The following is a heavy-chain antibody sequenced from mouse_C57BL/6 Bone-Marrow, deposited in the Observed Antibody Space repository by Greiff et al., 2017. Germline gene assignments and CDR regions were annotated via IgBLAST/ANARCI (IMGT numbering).Heavy chain of an antibody. J-gene: IGHJ2*01. V-gene: IGHV14-2*01. CDR1: GFNIKDYY. Sequence: EVQLQQSGAELVKPGASVKLSCTASGFNIKDYYMHWVKQRTEQGLEWIGRLDPVDGETKYASKFQGKATITADTSSTTAYLQLSSLTSEDTAVYYCARGGGTWFDYWGQGTTLTVSS. CDR2: LDPVDGET. D-gene: IGHD3-3*01. CDR3: ARGGGTWFDY.